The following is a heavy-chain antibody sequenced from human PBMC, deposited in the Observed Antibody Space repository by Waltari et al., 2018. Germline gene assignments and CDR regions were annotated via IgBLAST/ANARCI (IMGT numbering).Heavy chain of an antibody. CDR2: IYYSGST. V-gene: IGHV4-59*11. CDR1: GGSISSHY. J-gene: IGHJ4*02. Sequence: QVQLQESGPGLVKPSETLSLTCTVSGGSISSHYWSWIRQPPGKGLEWIGYIYYSGSTNYTPSLKSRVTISVDTSKNQFSLKLSSVTAADTAVYYCARDRGGMYGDYFDYWGQGTLVTVSS. CDR3: ARDRGGMYGDYFDY. D-gene: IGHD2-8*01.